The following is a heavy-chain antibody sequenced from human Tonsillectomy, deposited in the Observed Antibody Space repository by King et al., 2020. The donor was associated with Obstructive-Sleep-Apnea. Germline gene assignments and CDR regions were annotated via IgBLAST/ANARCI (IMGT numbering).Heavy chain of an antibody. CDR3: LRVVFPPGFSSSWYYFDY. J-gene: IGHJ4*02. CDR1: GLTVSGNY. Sequence: VQLVESGGGLVQPGGSLRLSCAVSGLTVSGNYMSWVRQAPGKGLEWVSVIYSGGSTYYADSVKGRFTISRDNSKNVLYLQMNSLRAEDTAVYYCLRVVFPPGFSSSWYYFDYWGQGTLVTVSS. V-gene: IGHV3-66*01. D-gene: IGHD6-13*01. CDR2: IYSGGST.